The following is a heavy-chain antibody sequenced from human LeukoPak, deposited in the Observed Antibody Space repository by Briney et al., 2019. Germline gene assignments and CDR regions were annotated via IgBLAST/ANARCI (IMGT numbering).Heavy chain of an antibody. CDR3: AKLVGATDFDY. CDR2: ISGSGGNT. V-gene: IGHV3-23*01. CDR1: GFSFTTYA. D-gene: IGHD1-26*01. Sequence: PGGSLRLSCAASGFSFTTYAMSWVRQAPGKGLEWVASISGSGGNTYSADSVKGRFTISRDNSKNTLYLQMNSLRAEDTAVYYCAKLVGATDFDYWGQGTLVTVSS. J-gene: IGHJ4*02.